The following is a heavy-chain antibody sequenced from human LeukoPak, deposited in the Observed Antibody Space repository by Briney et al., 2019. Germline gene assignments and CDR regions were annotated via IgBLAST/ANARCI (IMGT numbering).Heavy chain of an antibody. V-gene: IGHV3-66*01. CDR1: GFSVSNNY. CDR3: ARDSGYSGYALDL. J-gene: IGHJ5*02. D-gene: IGHD5-12*01. Sequence: PGGSLRLSCAASGFSVSNNYMSWVRQAPGKGLEWVSMIYSGENTYYLDSVKGRFTISRDNSKNKLYLQVYSLRAEDTAVYYCARDSGYSGYALDLWGQGNLVTVSS. CDR2: IYSGENT.